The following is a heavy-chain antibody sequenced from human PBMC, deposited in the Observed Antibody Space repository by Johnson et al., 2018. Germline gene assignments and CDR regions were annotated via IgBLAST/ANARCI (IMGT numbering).Heavy chain of an antibody. V-gene: IGHV3-21*01. J-gene: IGHJ3*02. CDR3: AREMWMVSAFDI. D-gene: IGHD5-18*01. Sequence: VQLVQSGGGVVQPGRSLRLSCAASGFTFSSYAMHWVRQAPGKGLEWVSSISSSNSYIYYADSVKGRFTISRDNAKNSLYLQMNSLRAEDTAVYYCAREMWMVSAFDIWGQGTMVTVSS. CDR2: ISSSNSYI. CDR1: GFTFSSYA.